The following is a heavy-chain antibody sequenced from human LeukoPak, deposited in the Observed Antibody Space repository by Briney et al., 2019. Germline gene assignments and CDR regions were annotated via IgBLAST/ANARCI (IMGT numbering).Heavy chain of an antibody. CDR1: GGSISSYY. CDR3: ARGRHSTHFDY. Sequence: SETLSLTCTVSGGSISSYYWSWIRQPPGKGLEWIGYIYYSGSTNYNPSLKSRVTISVDTSKNQFSLKLSSVTAADTAVYYCARGRHSTHFDYWGQGTLVTVSS. CDR2: IYYSGST. J-gene: IGHJ4*02. V-gene: IGHV4-59*01. D-gene: IGHD6-13*01.